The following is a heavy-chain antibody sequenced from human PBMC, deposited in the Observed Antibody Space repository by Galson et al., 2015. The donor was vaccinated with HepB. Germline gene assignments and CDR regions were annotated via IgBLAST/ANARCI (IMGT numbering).Heavy chain of an antibody. J-gene: IGHJ4*02. Sequence: SLRLSCAASGFTFSSYRMSWVRQAPGKGLEWVANIKQDGSEKYYVDSVKGRFTISRDNAKNSLYLQMNSLRAEDTAVYYCARESGLLWVGELLPSPDYWGQGTLVTVSS. CDR1: GFTFSSYR. D-gene: IGHD3-10*01. CDR3: ARESGLLWVGELLPSPDY. V-gene: IGHV3-7*03. CDR2: IKQDGSEK.